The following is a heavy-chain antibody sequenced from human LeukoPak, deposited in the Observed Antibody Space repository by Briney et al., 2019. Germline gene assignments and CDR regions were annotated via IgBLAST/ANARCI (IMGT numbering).Heavy chain of an antibody. J-gene: IGHJ4*02. CDR2: ISSSSSYI. D-gene: IGHD3-3*01. CDR1: GFTFSSYS. V-gene: IGHV3-21*01. CDR3: ARAGVVRYYFDY. Sequence: GGSLRLSCAASGFTFSSYSMNWVRQAPGKGLEWFSSISSSSSYIYYADSVKGRFTISRDNAKNSLYLQMNSLRAEDSAVYYCARAGVVRYYFDYWGRGTLVTVSS.